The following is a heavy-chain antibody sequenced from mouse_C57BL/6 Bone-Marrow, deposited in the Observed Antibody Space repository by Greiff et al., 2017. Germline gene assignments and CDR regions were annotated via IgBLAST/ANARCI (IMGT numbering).Heavy chain of an antibody. J-gene: IGHJ4*01. CDR2: IHPNSGST. Sequence: QVQLQQPGAELVKPGASVKLSCKASGYTFTSYWMHWVKQRPGQGLEWIGMIHPNSGSTNYNEKFKSKATLTVDKSSSTAYMQLSSLTSEDSAVYYCARNCSGYDDMDYWGQGTSVTVSS. D-gene: IGHD1-1*01. CDR3: ARNCSGYDDMDY. CDR1: GYTFTSYW. V-gene: IGHV1-64*01.